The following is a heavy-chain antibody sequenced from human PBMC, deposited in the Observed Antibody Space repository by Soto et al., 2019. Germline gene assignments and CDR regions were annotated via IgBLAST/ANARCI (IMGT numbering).Heavy chain of an antibody. D-gene: IGHD1-26*01. Sequence: EVQLLESGGGLVQPGGSLRLSCAASGFTFSSYVMRWVRQAPVKGLEWVSAISGSGDSTYYADSVKGRFTISRDNSKNTLYLQMNSLRAEDTAVYYCARRGSGSYYDYWGQGTLVPVSS. V-gene: IGHV3-23*01. CDR3: ARRGSGSYYDY. CDR1: GFTFSSYV. CDR2: ISGSGDST. J-gene: IGHJ4*02.